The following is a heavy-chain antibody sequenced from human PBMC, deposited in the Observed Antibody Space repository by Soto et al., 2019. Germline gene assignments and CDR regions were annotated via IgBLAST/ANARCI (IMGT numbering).Heavy chain of an antibody. J-gene: IGHJ6*02. Sequence: QVQLVQSGAEVKKPGSSVKVSCKVSGDTFSTYTITWMRQAPGQGLEWMGGIIPRSATSNYAQKFQGRVXIPAAESTNTAXXXLXXLRSEDTAVYYCAREGLVLVPTTVNSDYYYYAMDVWGQGTTVTVSS. D-gene: IGHD2-2*01. CDR2: IIPRSATS. CDR1: GDTFSTYT. V-gene: IGHV1-69*12. CDR3: AREGLVLVPTTVNSDYYYYAMDV.